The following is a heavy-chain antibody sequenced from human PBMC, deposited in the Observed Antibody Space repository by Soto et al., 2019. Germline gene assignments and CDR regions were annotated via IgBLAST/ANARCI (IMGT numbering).Heavy chain of an antibody. CDR3: AKDRWLAYYGMDV. CDR1: GFTFSSNY. V-gene: IGHV3-53*01. Sequence: QPGGSLRLSCAASGFTFSSNYMSLVRQAPGKGLEWVSVMYSGGSTYYSDSVKCRFTISRDKPKNTLYLQMNSLRAEDTAVYYCAKDRWLAYYGMDVWGQGTTVTVSS. J-gene: IGHJ6*01. D-gene: IGHD6-19*01. CDR2: MYSGGST.